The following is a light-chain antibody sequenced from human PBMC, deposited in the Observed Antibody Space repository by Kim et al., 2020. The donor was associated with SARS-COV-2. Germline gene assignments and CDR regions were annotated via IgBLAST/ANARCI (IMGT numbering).Light chain of an antibody. CDR2: AAS. J-gene: IGKJ2*01. V-gene: IGKV1-39*01. Sequence: ASVGDRVTITSRASQSISSYLNLYQQKPGKAPKLLIYAASSLQSGVPSRFSGSGSGTDFTLTISSLQPEDFATYYCQQSYSTLPYTFGQGTKLEI. CDR1: QSISSY. CDR3: QQSYSTLPYT.